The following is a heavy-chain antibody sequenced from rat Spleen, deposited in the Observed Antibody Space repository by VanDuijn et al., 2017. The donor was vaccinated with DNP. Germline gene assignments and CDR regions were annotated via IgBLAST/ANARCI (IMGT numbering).Heavy chain of an antibody. V-gene: IGHV5-31*01. Sequence: EVLLVESDGGLVQPGRSLKLSCAVSGFTFSDYYMAWVRQAPGKGLEWVASITNTGGSTYYPDSVKGRFTISRDNAKSTLYLQMNSLRSEDTATYYCTRWGYWGQGVMVTVSS. J-gene: IGHJ2*01. CDR1: GFTFSDYY. CDR3: TRWGY. CDR2: ITNTGGST.